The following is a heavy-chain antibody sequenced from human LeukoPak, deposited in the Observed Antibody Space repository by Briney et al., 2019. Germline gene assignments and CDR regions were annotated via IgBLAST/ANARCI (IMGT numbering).Heavy chain of an antibody. J-gene: IGHJ5*02. D-gene: IGHD6-13*01. CDR1: GGSFSGYY. V-gene: IGHV4-34*01. CDR3: ARGYSSSWYFNWFDP. CDR2: INHSGST. Sequence: SETLSLTCAVYGGSFSGYYWSWIRQPPGKGLEWIGEINHSGSTFYNPSLKSRVTISVDTSKNQFSLKLSSVTAADTAVYYRARGYSSSWYFNWFDPWGQGTLVTVSS.